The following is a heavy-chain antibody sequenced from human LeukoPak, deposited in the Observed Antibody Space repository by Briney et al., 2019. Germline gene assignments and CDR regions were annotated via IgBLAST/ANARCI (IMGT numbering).Heavy chain of an antibody. CDR1: GYTFTSYG. Sequence: ASVKVSCKASGYTFTSYGISWVRQAPGQGLEWMGWISAYNGNTNYAQKLQGRITMTTDTSTSTAYMELRSLRSDDTAVYYCARVGDSSGYYSYYFDYWGQGTLVTVSS. CDR2: ISAYNGNT. V-gene: IGHV1-18*01. D-gene: IGHD3-22*01. J-gene: IGHJ4*02. CDR3: ARVGDSSGYYSYYFDY.